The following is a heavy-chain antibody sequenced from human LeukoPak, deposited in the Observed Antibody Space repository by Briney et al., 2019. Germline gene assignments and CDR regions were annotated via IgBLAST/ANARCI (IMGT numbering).Heavy chain of an antibody. Sequence: ASVKVYCKASGYTFTSYYMHWVRQAPGQGLEWMGIINPSGGSTSYAQKFQGRVTMTRDRSTSTVYMELSSLRFEDTAVYYCARLGAAAVDYWGQGTLVTVSS. CDR3: ARLGAAAVDY. CDR2: INPSGGST. D-gene: IGHD6-13*01. V-gene: IGHV1-46*01. J-gene: IGHJ4*02. CDR1: GYTFTSYY.